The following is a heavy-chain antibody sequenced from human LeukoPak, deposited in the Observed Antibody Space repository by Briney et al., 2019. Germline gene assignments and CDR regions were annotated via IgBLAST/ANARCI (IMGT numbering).Heavy chain of an antibody. CDR1: GFTVSSNY. V-gene: IGHV3-53*01. CDR3: ARSSFNDYDSSGYSY. J-gene: IGHJ4*02. D-gene: IGHD3-22*01. Sequence: PGGSLRLSCAASGFTVSSNYMSWVRQAPGEGLVWFSVIYSGGSTYYADSVKGRFTISRDISKNTLYLQINILRAEDTAVYYCARSSFNDYDSSGYSYWGQGTLVTVSS. CDR2: IYSGGST.